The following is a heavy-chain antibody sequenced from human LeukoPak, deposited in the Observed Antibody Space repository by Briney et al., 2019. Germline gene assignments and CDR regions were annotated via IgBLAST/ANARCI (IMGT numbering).Heavy chain of an antibody. D-gene: IGHD2-2*01. J-gene: IGHJ4*02. CDR2: ISYDGSNK. V-gene: IGHV3-30*01. CDR3: AREESQTPLLGYCSSTSCQLFDY. CDR1: GFTFSSYA. Sequence: GGSLRLSCAASGFTFSSYAMHWVRQAPGKGLERVAVISYDGSNKYYADSVKGRFTISRDNSKKTLYLQMKSLRAEDTAVYYCAREESQTPLLGYCSSTSCQLFDYWGQGTLVTVSS.